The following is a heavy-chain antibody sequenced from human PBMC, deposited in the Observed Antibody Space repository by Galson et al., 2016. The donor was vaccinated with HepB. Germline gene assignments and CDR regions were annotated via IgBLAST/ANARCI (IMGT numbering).Heavy chain of an antibody. D-gene: IGHD3-10*01. CDR3: ARAVGFGGPDYGLDV. CDR1: GFTFSNYW. V-gene: IGHV3-7*03. Sequence: SLRLSCAASGFTFSNYWLSWVRQAPAKGLEWVANVKHDGSEQYYLDSVKGRFTISRDNAYNSLYLQMNSLRAEDTAVYYCARAVGFGGPDYGLDVWGQGTTVTVSS. J-gene: IGHJ6*02. CDR2: VKHDGSEQ.